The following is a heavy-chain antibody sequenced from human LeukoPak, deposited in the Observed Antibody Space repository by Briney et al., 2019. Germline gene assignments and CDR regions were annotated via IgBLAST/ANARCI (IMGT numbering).Heavy chain of an antibody. CDR3: AREPVVVTATNLFDY. J-gene: IGHJ4*02. V-gene: IGHV3-21*01. D-gene: IGHD2-21*02. CDR1: GFTFSSYS. Sequence: PGGSLRLSCAASGFTFSSYSMNWVRQAPGKGLEWVSSISSSSSYIYYADSVKGRFTISRDNAKNSLYLQMNSLRAEDTAVYYCAREPVVVTATNLFDYWGQGTLVTVSS. CDR2: ISSSSSYI.